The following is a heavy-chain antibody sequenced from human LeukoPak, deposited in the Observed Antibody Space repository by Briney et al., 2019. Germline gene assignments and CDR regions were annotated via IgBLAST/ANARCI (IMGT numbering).Heavy chain of an antibody. CDR1: GGSISSGSYY. CDR3: ARDLGYCSGGSCYHDY. Sequence: SETLSLTCTVSGGSISSGSYYWSWIRQPAGKGLEWIGGIYTSWSTNYNPSLKSRVTISVDTSKNQFSLKLSSVTAADTAVYYCARDLGYCSGGSCYHDYWGQGTLVTVSS. CDR2: IYTSWST. V-gene: IGHV4-61*02. J-gene: IGHJ4*02. D-gene: IGHD2-15*01.